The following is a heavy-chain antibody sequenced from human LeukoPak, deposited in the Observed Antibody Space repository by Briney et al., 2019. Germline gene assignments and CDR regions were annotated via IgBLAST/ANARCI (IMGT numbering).Heavy chain of an antibody. V-gene: IGHV1-58*01. Sequence: SVKVSCKASGFTFTSSAVQWVRQARGQRLEWIGWIVVGSGNTNYAQKFQERVTITRDMSTSTAYMELSSLRSEDTAVYYCAADPLMGYYYGMDVWGQGTTVTVSS. D-gene: IGHD2-8*01. CDR2: IVVGSGNT. CDR3: AADPLMGYYYGMDV. CDR1: GFTFTSSA. J-gene: IGHJ6*02.